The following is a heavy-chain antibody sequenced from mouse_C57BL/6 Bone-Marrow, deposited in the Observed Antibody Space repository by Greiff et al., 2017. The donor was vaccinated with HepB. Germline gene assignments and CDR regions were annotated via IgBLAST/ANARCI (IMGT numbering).Heavy chain of an antibody. Sequence: QVQLQQPGAELVMPGASVKLSCKASGYTFTSYWVHWVKQRPGQGLEWIGEIDPSDSYTNYNQKFKGKSTLTVDKSSSTAYMQLSSLTSEDSAVYYCARDGSSLYAMDYWGQGTSVTVSS. CDR1: GYTFTSYW. V-gene: IGHV1-69*01. CDR2: IDPSDSYT. D-gene: IGHD1-1*01. J-gene: IGHJ4*01. CDR3: ARDGSSLYAMDY.